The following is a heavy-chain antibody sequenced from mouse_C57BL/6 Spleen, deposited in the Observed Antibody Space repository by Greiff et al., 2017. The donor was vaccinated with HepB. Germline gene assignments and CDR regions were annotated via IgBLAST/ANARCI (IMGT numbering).Heavy chain of an antibody. J-gene: IGHJ4*01. Sequence: VQGVESGPGLVAPSPSLSITCTVSGFSFTSYGVDWVRQPPGQGLEWLGVIWGGGSTNSNSALMSRLSISKDNSKSPVFLKMNSLQTDDTAMYYCAKHEDYGGGYYAMDYWGQGTSVTVSS. V-gene: IGHV2-9*01. CDR3: AKHEDYGGGYYAMDY. D-gene: IGHD2-4*01. CDR2: IWGGGST. CDR1: GFSFTSYG.